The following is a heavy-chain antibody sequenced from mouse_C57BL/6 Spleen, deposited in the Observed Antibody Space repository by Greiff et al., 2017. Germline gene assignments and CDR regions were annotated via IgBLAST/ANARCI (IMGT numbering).Heavy chain of an antibody. V-gene: IGHV1-62-2*01. CDR3: ARLSRVYYAMDY. J-gene: IGHJ4*01. CDR2: IYPGSGST. Sequence: VQLQQSGAELVKPGASVKLSCKASGYTFTEYTIHWVKQRPGQGLEWIGGIYPGSGSTNYNEKFKGKATLTADKSSSTAYMELSSVTSEDSAVYFCARLSRVYYAMDYWGQGTSVTVSS. CDR1: GYTFTEYT.